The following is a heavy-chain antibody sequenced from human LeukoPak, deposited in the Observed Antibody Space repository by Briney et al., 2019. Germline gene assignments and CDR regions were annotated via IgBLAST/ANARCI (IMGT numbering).Heavy chain of an antibody. Sequence: PSETLSLTRTLSGGSISSYYWSWIRQPPAKGLEWIGYIYYSGSTNYNPSLKSRVTISVDTSKDQSSLKLSSVTAADTAVYYCARVYDFWSGYCTFDYWGQGTLVTVSS. J-gene: IGHJ4*02. D-gene: IGHD3-3*01. CDR3: ARVYDFWSGYCTFDY. CDR2: IYYSGST. CDR1: GGSISSYY. V-gene: IGHV4-59*01.